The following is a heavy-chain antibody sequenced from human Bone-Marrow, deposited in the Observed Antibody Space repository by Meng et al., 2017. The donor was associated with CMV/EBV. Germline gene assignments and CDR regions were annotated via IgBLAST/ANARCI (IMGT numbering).Heavy chain of an antibody. CDR1: GYTFTSYG. V-gene: IGHV1-18*01. J-gene: IGHJ1*01. CDR2: ISAYNGNT. D-gene: IGHD4-11*01. CDR3: ARDCPPDSSTCGDFQH. Sequence: ASVKVSCKASGYTFTSYGISWVRQAPGQGLEWMGWISAYNGNTNYAQKLQGRVTMTTDTSTSTAYMELRSLRSDDTAVYYCARDCPPDSSTCGDFQHWGEGTLVTASS.